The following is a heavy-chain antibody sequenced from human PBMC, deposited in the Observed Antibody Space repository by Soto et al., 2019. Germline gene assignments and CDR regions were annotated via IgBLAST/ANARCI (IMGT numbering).Heavy chain of an antibody. V-gene: IGHV4-59*01. Sequence: SETLSLTCSVSGGSINSYYWSWIRQPPGKGFVLIGFIYFCGSTNYNPSLKSRVTFSLDISKNQFSLKLSSVTAADTAVYYCARDFRGLDYWGRGILVTVSS. D-gene: IGHD3-16*01. CDR2: IYFCGST. J-gene: IGHJ4*02. CDR3: ARDFRGLDY. CDR1: GGSINSYY.